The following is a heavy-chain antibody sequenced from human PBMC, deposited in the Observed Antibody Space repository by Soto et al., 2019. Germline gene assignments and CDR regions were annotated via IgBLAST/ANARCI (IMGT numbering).Heavy chain of an antibody. CDR2: IYPDDSET. CDR1: GYTFTTYW. Sequence: GESLKISCKGSGYTFTTYWIAWVRQMPGKGLEWMGIIYPDDSETRYSPSFRGQFTMSVDRSITTAYLQWTSLKASDTAMYYCARVLSSQFFDYWGQGTPVTVSS. J-gene: IGHJ4*02. V-gene: IGHV5-51*01. CDR3: ARVLSSQFFDY. D-gene: IGHD6-6*01.